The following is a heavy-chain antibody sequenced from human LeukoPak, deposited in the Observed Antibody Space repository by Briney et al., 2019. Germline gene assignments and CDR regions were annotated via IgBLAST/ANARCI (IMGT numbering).Heavy chain of an antibody. CDR3: ARGSDNTVTSDY. CDR2: TNHSGST. J-gene: IGHJ4*02. V-gene: IGHV4-34*01. Sequence: SETLSLTCAVYGGSFSGYYWSWIRQPPGKGLEWIGETNHSGSTNYNPSLKSRVTISVDTSKNQFSLKLSSVTAADTAVYYCARGSDNTVTSDYWGQGTLVTVSS. CDR1: GGSFSGYY. D-gene: IGHD4-11*01.